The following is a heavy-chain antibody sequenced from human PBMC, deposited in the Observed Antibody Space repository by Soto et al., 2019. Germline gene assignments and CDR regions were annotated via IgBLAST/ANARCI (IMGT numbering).Heavy chain of an antibody. CDR1: GYTFTSYA. V-gene: IGHV1-3*01. D-gene: IGHD2-2*01. Sequence: ASVKVSCKASGYTFTSYAMHWVRQAPGQRLEWMGWINAGNGNTKYSQKFQGRVTITRDTSASTAYMELSSLRSEDTAVYYCARDPTRLIVVVPAAMDYWGQGTLVTVSS. CDR3: ARDPTRLIVVVPAAMDY. J-gene: IGHJ4*02. CDR2: INAGNGNT.